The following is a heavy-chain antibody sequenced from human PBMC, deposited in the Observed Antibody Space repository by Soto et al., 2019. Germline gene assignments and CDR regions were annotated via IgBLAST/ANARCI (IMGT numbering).Heavy chain of an antibody. D-gene: IGHD6-6*01. V-gene: IGHV3-23*01. J-gene: IGHJ6*02. CDR1: GFTFSSYA. CDR3: AKVIRGSSSIAHGYYYYYGMDV. Sequence: EVQLLESGGGLVQPGGSLRLSCAASGFTFSSYAMSWVRQAPGKGLEWVSAISGSGGSTYYADSVKGRFTISRDNSKNTLYLQMNSLRAEDTAVYYCAKVIRGSSSIAHGYYYYYGMDVWGQGTTVTVSS. CDR2: ISGSGGST.